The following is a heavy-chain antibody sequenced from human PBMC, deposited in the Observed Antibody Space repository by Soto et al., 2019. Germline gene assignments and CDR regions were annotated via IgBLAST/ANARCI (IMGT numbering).Heavy chain of an antibody. V-gene: IGHV3-33*01. Sequence: GGSLRLSCAASGFTFSSYGMHWVRQAPGKGLEWVAVIWYDGSNKYYADSVKGRFTISRDNSKNTLYLQMNSLRAEDTAVYYCARDRHTGYCSSTSCPTDAFDIWGQGTMVTVSS. D-gene: IGHD2-2*01. CDR2: IWYDGSNK. CDR1: GFTFSSYG. CDR3: ARDRHTGYCSSTSCPTDAFDI. J-gene: IGHJ3*02.